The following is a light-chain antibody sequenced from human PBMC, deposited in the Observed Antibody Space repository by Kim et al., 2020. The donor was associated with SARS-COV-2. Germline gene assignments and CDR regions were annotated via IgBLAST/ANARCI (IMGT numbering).Light chain of an antibody. Sequence: LSLSPGERATLSCRASQSVGSSLAWYQQKPGQAPRLLIYDASNRATGIPVRFSGSGSGTDFTLTISSLEPEDFAIYYCQQCSSWPLTFGGGTKVDIK. V-gene: IGKV3-11*01. CDR1: QSVGSS. CDR3: QQCSSWPLT. CDR2: DAS. J-gene: IGKJ4*01.